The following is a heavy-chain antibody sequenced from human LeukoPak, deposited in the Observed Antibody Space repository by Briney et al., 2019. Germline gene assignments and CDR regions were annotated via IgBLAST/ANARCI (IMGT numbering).Heavy chain of an antibody. V-gene: IGHV3-7*01. D-gene: IGHD3-3*01. Sequence: GGSLRLSCAASGFTFGNAWMTWVRQAPGKGLEWVANIKEDGSETYYADSVMGRFTISRDNAENSLFLQMTSLRGEDTAVYFCARRTTIFPRRYFFDYWGQGTLVTVSS. CDR1: GFTFGNAW. CDR3: ARRTTIFPRRYFFDY. CDR2: IKEDGSET. J-gene: IGHJ4*02.